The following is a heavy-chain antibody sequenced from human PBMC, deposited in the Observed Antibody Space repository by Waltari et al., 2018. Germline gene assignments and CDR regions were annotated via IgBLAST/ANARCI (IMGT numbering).Heavy chain of an antibody. Sequence: QVQLVQSGAEVKKPGSSVKVSCKASGGTFSSYAISWVRQAPGQGLEWMGRSIPIFGTANYAQKFQGRVTITADKSTSTAYMELSSLRSEDTAVYYCASLIYYGSGSYYGDAFDIWGQGTMVTVSS. D-gene: IGHD3-10*01. J-gene: IGHJ3*02. CDR1: GGTFSSYA. V-gene: IGHV1-69*08. CDR2: SIPIFGTA. CDR3: ASLIYYGSGSYYGDAFDI.